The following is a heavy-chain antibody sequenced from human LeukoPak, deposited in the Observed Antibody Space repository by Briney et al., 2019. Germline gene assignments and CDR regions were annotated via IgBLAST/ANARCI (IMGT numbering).Heavy chain of an antibody. CDR2: IRYDGSNK. V-gene: IGHV3-30*02. CDR1: GFTFSSYG. D-gene: IGHD3-22*01. Sequence: PGGSLRLSCAASGFTFSSYGMHWVRQAPGKGLEWVAFIRYDGSNKYYADSVKGRFAISRDNSKNTLYLQMNSLRAEDTAVYYCAKDRRIAMIVRAYYFDYWGQGTLVTVSS. J-gene: IGHJ4*02. CDR3: AKDRRIAMIVRAYYFDY.